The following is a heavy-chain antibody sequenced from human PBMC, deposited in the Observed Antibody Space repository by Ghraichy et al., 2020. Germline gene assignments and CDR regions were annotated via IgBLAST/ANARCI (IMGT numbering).Heavy chain of an antibody. CDR2: TSSDGRNK. V-gene: IGHV3-30*18. CDR3: AKNPGAGKGYFDL. Sequence: GGSLRLSCAASGFTFSAYGMHWVRQAPGKGLEWVAATSSDGRNKYYADSVKGRLTVSSDNSENTLFLQMNSLRTEDTAVYYCAKNPGAGKGYFDLWGRGSLVTVSS. D-gene: IGHD6-19*01. CDR1: GFTFSAYG. J-gene: IGHJ2*01.